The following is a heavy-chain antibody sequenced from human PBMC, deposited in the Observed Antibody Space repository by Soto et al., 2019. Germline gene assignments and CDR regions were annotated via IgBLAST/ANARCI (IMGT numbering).Heavy chain of an antibody. J-gene: IGHJ4*02. CDR2: IYYSGST. CDR3: ARRTSPYCRGGSCHPYYFDY. Sequence: QLQLQESGPGLVKPSETLSLTCTVSGGSISSSSYYWGWIRQPPGKGLEWIGSIYYSGSTYYNPSLKSRLTIAVDTSKNQFSLKLSSVTAADTAVYYCARRTSPYCRGGSCHPYYFDYWGQGTLVTVSS. V-gene: IGHV4-39*01. CDR1: GGSISSSSYY. D-gene: IGHD2-15*01.